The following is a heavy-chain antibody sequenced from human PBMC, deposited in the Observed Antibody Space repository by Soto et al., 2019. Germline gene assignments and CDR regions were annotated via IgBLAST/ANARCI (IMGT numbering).Heavy chain of an antibody. D-gene: IGHD3-3*01. CDR2: ISYDGSNK. CDR3: ARDRYSYYDFWSGSLPYYYYGMDV. J-gene: IGHJ6*02. V-gene: IGHV3-33*05. CDR1: GFTFSTYG. Sequence: SCKASGFTFSTYGMHWVRQAPGKGLEWVAVISYDGSNKYYADSVKGRFTISRDNAKNSLYLQMNSLRAEDTAVYYCARDRYSYYDFWSGSLPYYYYGMDVWGQGTTVTVSS.